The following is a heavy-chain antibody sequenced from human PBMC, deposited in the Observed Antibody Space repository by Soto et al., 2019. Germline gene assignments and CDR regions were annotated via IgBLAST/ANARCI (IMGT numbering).Heavy chain of an antibody. J-gene: IGHJ3*01. Sequence: PPERLRLTCSVSGGSIGDLDCCWIRNPHRKGLARIGRSHSSGSTNYNPSLRSRATMSVDTSKNQFSLKLSSVTAADTAVYSCGRDRRPGRSYPNAFDSWGHWAIVTVS. V-gene: IGHV4-4*07. D-gene: IGHD1-26*01. CDR2: SHSSGST. CDR3: GRDRRPGRSYPNAFDS. CDR1: GGSIGDLD.